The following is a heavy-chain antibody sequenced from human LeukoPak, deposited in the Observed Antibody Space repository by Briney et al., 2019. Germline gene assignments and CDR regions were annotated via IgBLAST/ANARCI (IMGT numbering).Heavy chain of an antibody. CDR1: GYTFTSYG. CDR3: ARDLTSNVAVTEYHYYAMDV. CDR2: ISAYNGST. V-gene: IGHV1-18*01. Sequence: ASVKVSCKASGYTFTSYGMSWVRQAPGQGLEWMGWISAYNGSTKYAQKLQGRVTMTTGTSTGTAYMELRSLRPDDTAVYYCARDLTSNVAVTEYHYYAMDVWGQGTTVTVSS. D-gene: IGHD6-19*01. J-gene: IGHJ6*02.